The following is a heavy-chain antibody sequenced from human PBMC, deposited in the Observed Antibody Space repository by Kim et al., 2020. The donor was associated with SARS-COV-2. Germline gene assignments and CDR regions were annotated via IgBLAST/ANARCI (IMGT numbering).Heavy chain of an antibody. CDR1: GLTFSSDW. Sequence: GGSLRLSCAASGLTFSSDWMHWVRQAPGKGLVWVSYINSDGSGTTYADSVKGRFTISRDNAKNTLYLQMNSLRAEDTAVYYCARDGTGTIDLDYWGQGTLVTVSS. D-gene: IGHD1-7*01. CDR2: INSDGSGT. J-gene: IGHJ4*02. CDR3: ARDGTGTIDLDY. V-gene: IGHV3-74*01.